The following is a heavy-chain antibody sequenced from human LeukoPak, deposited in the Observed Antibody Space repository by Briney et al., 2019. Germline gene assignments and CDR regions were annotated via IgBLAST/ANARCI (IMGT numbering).Heavy chain of an antibody. CDR2: ISNDESKK. CDR3: AKDRYSYAFEYFES. V-gene: IGHV3-30*18. CDR1: GFTFSSYG. J-gene: IGHJ4*02. Sequence: GGSLRLSCAASGFTFSSYGMHWVRQAPGKGLEWVAVISNDESKKYYADSVKGRFTISRDNSKNTLSLQVGSLRAEDTAVYYCAKDRYSYAFEYFESWGQGTLVTVSS. D-gene: IGHD3-16*01.